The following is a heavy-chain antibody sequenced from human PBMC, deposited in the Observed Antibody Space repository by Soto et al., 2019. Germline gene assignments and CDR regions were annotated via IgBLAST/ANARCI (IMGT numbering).Heavy chain of an antibody. J-gene: IGHJ6*02. CDR3: AKEGNYDILTGHPGMDG. CDR1: GFTFDDYA. CDR2: ISWNSGSI. V-gene: IGHV3-9*01. Sequence: GGSLRLSCAASGFTFDDYAMHWVRQAPGKGLEWVSGISWNSGSIGYADSVKGRFTISRDNAKNSLYLQMNSLRAEDTALYYCAKEGNYDILTGHPGMDGWGQGTTVTVAS. D-gene: IGHD3-9*01.